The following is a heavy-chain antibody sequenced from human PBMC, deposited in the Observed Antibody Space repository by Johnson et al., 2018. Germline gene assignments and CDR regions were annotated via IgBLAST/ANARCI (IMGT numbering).Heavy chain of an antibody. J-gene: IGHJ1*01. CDR1: GFTFSGSA. Sequence: VQLVQSGGGLVKPGGSLRLSCAASGFTFSGSAMHWVRQASGKGLEWVGRIRSKANSYATTYAASVKCWFTIPRDVSKNTAYLQMNSLKTEDTAVYYCAKAPVGWLGGGAEYFQHWGQGTLVTVSS. D-gene: IGHD3-3*01. CDR3: AKAPVGWLGGGAEYFQH. V-gene: IGHV3-73*01. CDR2: IRSKANSYAT.